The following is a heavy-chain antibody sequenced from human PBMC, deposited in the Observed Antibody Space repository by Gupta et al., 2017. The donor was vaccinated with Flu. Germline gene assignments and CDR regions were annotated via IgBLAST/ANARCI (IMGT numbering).Heavy chain of an antibody. CDR2: ISSSGSTI. D-gene: IGHD3-22*01. V-gene: IGHV3-48*03. Sequence: EVQLVESGGGLVQPGGSLRLSCAASGFTFSSYEMNWVRQAPGKGLEWVSYISSSGSTIYYADSVKGRFTISRDNAKNSLYLQMNSLRAEDTAXYXCARDLSDSSGYYGGWFDPWGQGTLVTVSS. CDR1: GFTFSSYE. CDR3: ARDLSDSSGYYGGWFDP. J-gene: IGHJ5*02.